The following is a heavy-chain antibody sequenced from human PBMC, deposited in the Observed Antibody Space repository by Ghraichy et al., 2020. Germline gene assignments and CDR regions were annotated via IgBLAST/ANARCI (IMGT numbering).Heavy chain of an antibody. J-gene: IGHJ4*02. V-gene: IGHV3-23*01. CDR3: AKTALNGHPGGFDY. CDR1: GFTFSSYA. Sequence: GESLNISCAASGFTFSSYAMSWVRQAPGKGLEWVSAISGSGGSTYYADSVNGRFTISRDNSKNTLYLQMNSLRAEDTAVYYCAKTALNGHPGGFDYWGQGTLVTVSS. D-gene: IGHD3-10*01. CDR2: ISGSGGST.